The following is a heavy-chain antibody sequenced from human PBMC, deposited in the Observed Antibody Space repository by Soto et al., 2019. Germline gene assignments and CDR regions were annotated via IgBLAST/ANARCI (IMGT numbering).Heavy chain of an antibody. CDR1: GYTLTELS. Sequence: GASVKVSCKVSGYTLTELSMHWVRQAPGKGLEWMGGFDPEDGETIYAQKFQGRVTMTEDTSTDTAYMELSSLRSEDTAVYYCATPQPYSPESQWDRPQRAFDIWGQGTMVTVSS. D-gene: IGHD1-26*01. CDR3: ATPQPYSPESQWDRPQRAFDI. J-gene: IGHJ3*02. V-gene: IGHV1-24*01. CDR2: FDPEDGET.